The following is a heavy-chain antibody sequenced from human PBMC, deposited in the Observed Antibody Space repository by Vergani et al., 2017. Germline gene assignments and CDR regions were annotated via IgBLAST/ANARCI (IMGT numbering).Heavy chain of an antibody. J-gene: IGHJ6*03. CDR1: GYTFTSYG. Sequence: QVQLVQSGAEVKKPGASVKVSCKASGYTFTSYGISWVRQAPGQGLEWMGWISAYNGNPDYAQKLQGRVTMTTDTSTRTAYMELRSLRSDDTAVYYCARASEWGAPPDDYYDMDFWGKGTTVTVSS. D-gene: IGHD1-26*01. CDR2: ISAYNGNP. V-gene: IGHV1-18*01. CDR3: ARASEWGAPPDDYYDMDF.